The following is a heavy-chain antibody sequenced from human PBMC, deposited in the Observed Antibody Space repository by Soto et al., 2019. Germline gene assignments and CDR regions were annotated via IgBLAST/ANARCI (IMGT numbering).Heavy chain of an antibody. CDR2: ISAYNGNT. Sequence: QVQLVQSGAEVKKPGASVKVSCKASGYTFTSYGISWVRQAPGQGLEWMGWISAYNGNTNYAQKLQGRVTMTTDTPTSTDYLELRSLRSDDTAVYDCAREHSYYGSNSPQFDPWGQGTLVTVSS. CDR1: GYTFTSYG. D-gene: IGHD3-10*01. J-gene: IGHJ5*02. CDR3: AREHSYYGSNSPQFDP. V-gene: IGHV1-18*01.